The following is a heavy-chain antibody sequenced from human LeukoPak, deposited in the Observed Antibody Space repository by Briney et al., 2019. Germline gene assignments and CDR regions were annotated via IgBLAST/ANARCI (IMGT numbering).Heavy chain of an antibody. CDR1: GGTFSSYA. CDR3: ARGGNVLRYFDWYLKAFDT. D-gene: IGHD3-9*01. Sequence: GSSVKVSCKASGGTFSSYAISWVRQAPGQGLEWMGGIIPIFGTANYAQKLQGRVTMTTDTSTSTAYMELRSLRSDDTAVYYCARGGNVLRYFDWYLKAFDTWGQGTMVTVSS. CDR2: IIPIFGTA. J-gene: IGHJ3*02. V-gene: IGHV1-69*05.